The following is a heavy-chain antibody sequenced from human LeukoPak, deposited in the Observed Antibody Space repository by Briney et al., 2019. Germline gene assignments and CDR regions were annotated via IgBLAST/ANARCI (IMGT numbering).Heavy chain of an antibody. CDR1: GYSISSGYY. CDR2: IYHSGST. CDR3: AREARPHYYDTKELNDAFDI. Sequence: SETLSLTCTVSGYSISSGYYWGWIRQPPGKGLEWIGSIYHSGSTYYNPSLKSRVTISVDTSKNQFSLKLSSVTAADTAVYYCAREARPHYYDTKELNDAFDIWGQGTMVTVSS. J-gene: IGHJ3*02. D-gene: IGHD3-22*01. V-gene: IGHV4-38-2*02.